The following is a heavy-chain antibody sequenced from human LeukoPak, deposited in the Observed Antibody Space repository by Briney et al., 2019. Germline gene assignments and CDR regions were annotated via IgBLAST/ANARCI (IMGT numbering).Heavy chain of an antibody. J-gene: IGHJ4*02. CDR1: GFTFSSYW. CDR2: IKEDGSEK. V-gene: IGHV3-7*01. CDR3: ARGRGMGY. Sequence: GGSLRLSCAASGFTFSSYWMAWVRQAPGKGLEWLANIKEDGSEKYYVDSVRGRFTISRDNAKNSLYLQMNSLRAEDTAVYYCARGRGMGYWGQGTLVTVSS. D-gene: IGHD3-16*01.